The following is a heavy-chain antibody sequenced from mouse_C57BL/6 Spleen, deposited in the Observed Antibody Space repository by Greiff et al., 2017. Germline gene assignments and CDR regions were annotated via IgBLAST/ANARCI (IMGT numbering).Heavy chain of an antibody. CDR1: GYTFTSYW. CDR3: ARGGAITPDVPDY. J-gene: IGHJ2*01. V-gene: IGHV1-69*01. D-gene: IGHD1-1*01. Sequence: QVQLQQSGPELVMPGASVKLSCKASGYTFTSYWMNWVKQRPGQGLEWIGEIDPSDSYTNYNQKFKGKSTLTVDTSSSTAYMQLISLTSEDSAVYYCARGGAITPDVPDYWGQGTTLTVSS. CDR2: IDPSDSYT.